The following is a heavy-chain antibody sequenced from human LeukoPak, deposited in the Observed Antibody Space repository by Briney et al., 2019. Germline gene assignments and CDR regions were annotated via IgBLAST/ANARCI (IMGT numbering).Heavy chain of an antibody. V-gene: IGHV4-59*08. CDR3: ARHHSSAYPFDY. J-gene: IGHJ4*02. D-gene: IGHD3-22*01. Sequence: PSETLSLTCTVSGGSISHYYWSWLRQSPGKGLEWIGYVSNSGTTNYRPSLRSRVTVSVDMSQNHVSLKLTSMTAADTGLYYCARHHSSAYPFDYWGQGTLVTVSS. CDR1: GGSISHYY. CDR2: VSNSGTT.